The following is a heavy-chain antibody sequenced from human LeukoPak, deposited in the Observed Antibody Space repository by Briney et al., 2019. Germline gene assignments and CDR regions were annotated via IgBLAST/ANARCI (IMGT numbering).Heavy chain of an antibody. CDR2: ISDDGRSK. CDR3: AKRPSDYGDYVSYFDY. CDR1: GFSFISYG. J-gene: IGHJ4*02. Sequence: GGSLRPSCAASGFSFISYGMHWVRQAPGKGLEWVGVISDDGRSKDYADSVKGRFTISRDNSKDTLYLQMNSLRDEDTAVYYCAKRPSDYGDYVSYFDYWGQGTLVTVPS. D-gene: IGHD4-17*01. V-gene: IGHV3-30*18.